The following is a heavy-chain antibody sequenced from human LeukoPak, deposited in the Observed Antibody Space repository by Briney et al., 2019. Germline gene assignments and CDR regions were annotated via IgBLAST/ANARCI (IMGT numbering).Heavy chain of an antibody. CDR3: ARERVAARPFDY. CDR1: GGSISRYY. D-gene: IGHD6-6*01. J-gene: IGHJ4*02. Sequence: SETLSLTCTVSGGSISRYYWSWIRQPPGKGLEWIGYIYYSGSTNYNPSLKSRVTISVDTSKNQFSLKLSSVTAADTAVYYCARERVAARPFDYWGQGTLVTVSS. CDR2: IYYSGST. V-gene: IGHV4-59*12.